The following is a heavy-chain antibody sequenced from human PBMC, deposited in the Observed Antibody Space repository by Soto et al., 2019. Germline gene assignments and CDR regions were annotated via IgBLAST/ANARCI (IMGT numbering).Heavy chain of an antibody. D-gene: IGHD3-10*01. Sequence: ASETLSLTCTVSGGSISSGGYYWSWIRQHPGKGLEWIGYIYYSGSTYYNPSLKSRVTISVDTSKNQFSLKLSSATAADTAVYYCARLITMVRGVFYYFDYWGQGTLVTVSS. J-gene: IGHJ4*02. CDR3: ARLITMVRGVFYYFDY. V-gene: IGHV4-31*03. CDR1: GGSISSGGYY. CDR2: IYYSGST.